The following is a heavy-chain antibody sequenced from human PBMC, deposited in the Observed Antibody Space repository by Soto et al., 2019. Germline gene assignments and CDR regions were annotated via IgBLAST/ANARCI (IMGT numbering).Heavy chain of an antibody. D-gene: IGHD6-13*01. CDR3: ARAGAPYSSSWYNWFDP. CDR1: GYTFTSYY. Sequence: ASVKVSCKASGYTFTSYYMHWVRQAPGQGLEWMGWINPNSGGTNYAQKFQGRVTMTRDTSISTAYMVLSRLRSDDTAVYYCARAGAPYSSSWYNWFDPWGQGTLVTVSS. V-gene: IGHV1-2*02. CDR2: INPNSGGT. J-gene: IGHJ5*02.